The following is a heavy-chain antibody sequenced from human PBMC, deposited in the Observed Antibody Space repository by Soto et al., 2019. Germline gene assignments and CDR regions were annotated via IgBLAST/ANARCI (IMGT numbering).Heavy chain of an antibody. V-gene: IGHV4-59*08. Sequence: SETLSLTCTVSGGSISSYYWSWIRQPPGKGLEWIGYIYYSGSTNYNPSLKSRVTISVDTSKNQFSLKLSSVTAADTAVYYCARLAPLLSSVDYWGQGTLVTVSS. CDR3: ARLAPLLSSVDY. J-gene: IGHJ4*02. D-gene: IGHD1-26*01. CDR1: GGSISSYY. CDR2: IYYSGST.